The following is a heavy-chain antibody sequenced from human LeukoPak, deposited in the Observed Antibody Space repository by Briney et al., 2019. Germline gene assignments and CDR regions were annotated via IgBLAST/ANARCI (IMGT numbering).Heavy chain of an antibody. CDR2: ISYDGRNK. Sequence: PGRSLRLSCAASGFTFSSYAMHWVRQAPGKGLEWVAVISYDGRNKYYADSVKGRFTISRDNSKNTLYLQMNSLRAEDTAVYYCAREWGPTPYYYDSSGPISPAGYWGQGTLVTVSS. D-gene: IGHD3-22*01. CDR3: AREWGPTPYYYDSSGPISPAGY. V-gene: IGHV3-30*04. CDR1: GFTFSSYA. J-gene: IGHJ4*02.